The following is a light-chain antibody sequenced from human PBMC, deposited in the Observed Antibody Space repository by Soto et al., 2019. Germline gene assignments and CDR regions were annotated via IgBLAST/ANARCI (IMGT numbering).Light chain of an antibody. Sequence: DIQMTQSPSTLSGSVGDRFTITCRASQTISSWLAWYQQKPGKAPKLLIYDASNLETGVPSRFSGSGSGTDFTFTISSLQPEDIATYYCQQYDNLPWTFGQGTKVDIK. V-gene: IGKV1-33*01. CDR2: DAS. CDR3: QQYDNLPWT. J-gene: IGKJ1*01. CDR1: QTISSW.